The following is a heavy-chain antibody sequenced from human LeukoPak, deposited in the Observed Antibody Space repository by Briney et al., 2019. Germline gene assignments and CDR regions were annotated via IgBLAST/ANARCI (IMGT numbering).Heavy chain of an antibody. CDR2: IYTSGST. D-gene: IGHD3-10*01. CDR3: ARDAPMVRGVMGYYFDY. Sequence: PSGTLSLTCTVSGGSISSYYWSWIRQPAGKGLEWIGRIYTSGSTNYNPSLKSRVTMSVDTSKTQFSLKLSSVTAADTAVYYCARDAPMVRGVMGYYFDYWGQGTLVTVSS. J-gene: IGHJ4*02. CDR1: GGSISSYY. V-gene: IGHV4-4*07.